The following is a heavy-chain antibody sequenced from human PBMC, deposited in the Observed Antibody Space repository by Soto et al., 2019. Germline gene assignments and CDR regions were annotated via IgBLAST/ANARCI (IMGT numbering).Heavy chain of an antibody. V-gene: IGHV4-4*09. D-gene: IGHD6-19*01. CDR3: ARGSGWLDY. J-gene: IGHJ4*02. CDR1: GGSITFNF. Sequence: SETLSLTCTVSGGSITFNFWSWIRQPPGKGLEWIGYVFHTGNTDYNPSLKSRVTISVDTSKNRLSLKLDSVTAADTAVYYCARGSGWLDYWGQGTLVTVSS. CDR2: VFHTGNT.